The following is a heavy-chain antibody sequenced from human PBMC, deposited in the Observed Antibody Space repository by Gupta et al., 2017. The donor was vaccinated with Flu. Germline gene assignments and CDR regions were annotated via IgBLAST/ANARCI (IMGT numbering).Heavy chain of an antibody. V-gene: IGHV1-2*06. CDR3: ARVGYCSTTSCYEPFDS. J-gene: IGHJ4*02. CDR2: MNHNSGGT. D-gene: IGHD2-2*01. Sequence: PGQGLEWMGRMNHNSGGTKYAQRFQGRVSMTRDTSIKTAYMELSSLGSDDTAVYYCARVGYCSTTSCYEPFDSWGQGTLLTVSS.